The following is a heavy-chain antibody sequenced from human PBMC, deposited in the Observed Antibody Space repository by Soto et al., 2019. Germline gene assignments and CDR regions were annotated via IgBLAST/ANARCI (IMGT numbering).Heavy chain of an antibody. CDR3: ARDSCSSTSCYAVDYYYYYYMDV. D-gene: IGHD2-2*01. Sequence: EVQLVESGGGLVKPGGSLRLSCAASGFTFSSYSMNWVRQAPGKGLEWDSSISSSSSYIYYADSVKGRFTISRDNAKNSLYLQMNSLRAEDTAVYYCARDSCSSTSCYAVDYYYYYYMDVWGKGTTVTVSS. CDR1: GFTFSSYS. V-gene: IGHV3-21*01. CDR2: ISSSSSYI. J-gene: IGHJ6*03.